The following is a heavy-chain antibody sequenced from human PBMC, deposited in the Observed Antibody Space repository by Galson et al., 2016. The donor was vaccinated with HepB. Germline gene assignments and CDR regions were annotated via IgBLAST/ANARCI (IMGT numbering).Heavy chain of an antibody. J-gene: IGHJ4*02. Sequence: SLRLSCAASGFSFSTSWMTWVRQAPGKGLEWVANINEDENKKNYVDSVKGRFTISRDNAKKSLFLEMNSPRAEDTGVYYCATWRGYGYGSDYWGQGTLVTVSS. CDR2: INEDENKK. CDR1: GFSFSTSW. V-gene: IGHV3-7*02. D-gene: IGHD5-18*01. CDR3: ATWRGYGYGSDY.